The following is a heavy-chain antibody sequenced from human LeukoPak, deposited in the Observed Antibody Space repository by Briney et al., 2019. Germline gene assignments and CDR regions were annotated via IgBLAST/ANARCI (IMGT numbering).Heavy chain of an antibody. V-gene: IGHV3-30*04. CDR1: GFTFSGYA. D-gene: IGHD5-24*01. CDR2: ISYDEINK. J-gene: IGHJ4*02. CDR3: ARDPGDGFNQDWLDY. Sequence: GGSLRLSCAASGFTFSGYAMHWVRQAPGKGLEWVAVISYDEINKYYADSVKGRFTISRDNSKNTLFLQMNSLRAEDTAVCYCARDPGDGFNQDWLDYWGQGTLVTVSS.